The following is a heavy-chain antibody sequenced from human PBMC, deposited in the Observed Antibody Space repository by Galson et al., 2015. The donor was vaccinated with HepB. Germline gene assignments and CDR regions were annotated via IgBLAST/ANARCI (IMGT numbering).Heavy chain of an antibody. CDR1: GFTFSSYG. J-gene: IGHJ4*02. D-gene: IGHD6-6*01. Sequence: SLRLSCAASGFTFSSYGMHWVRQAPGKGLEWVAVISYDGSNKYYADSVKGRFTISRDNSKNTLYLQMNSLRAEDTAVYYCAKERGAARGFDYWGQGTLVTVSS. CDR2: ISYDGSNK. V-gene: IGHV3-30*18. CDR3: AKERGAARGFDY.